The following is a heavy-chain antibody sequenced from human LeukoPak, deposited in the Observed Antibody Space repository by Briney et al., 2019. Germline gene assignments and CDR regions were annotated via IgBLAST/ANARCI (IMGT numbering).Heavy chain of an antibody. CDR2: INPNSGGT. J-gene: IGHJ5*02. CDR1: GYTFTSYG. D-gene: IGHD2-2*01. V-gene: IGHV1-2*02. Sequence: ASVKVSCKASGYTFTSYGISWVRQAPGQGLEWMGWINPNSGGTNYAQKFQGRVTMTRDTSISTAYMELSRLRSDDTAVYYCARDRSPIRYCSSTSCYPPRVGWFDPWGQGTLVTVSS. CDR3: ARDRSPIRYCSSTSCYPPRVGWFDP.